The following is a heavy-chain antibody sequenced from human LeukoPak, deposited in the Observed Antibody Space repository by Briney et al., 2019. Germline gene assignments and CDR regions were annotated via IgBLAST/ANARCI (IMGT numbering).Heavy chain of an antibody. CDR1: GFTFSSYW. Sequence: GGSLRLSCAASGFTFSSYWMSWVRQAPGKGLEWVANIKQDGSEKYYVDSVKGRFTISRDNAKNSLYLQMNSLRAEDTAVYYCARIPTPRYYYYGMDVWGQGATVTVSS. V-gene: IGHV3-7*01. D-gene: IGHD2-2*02. J-gene: IGHJ6*02. CDR2: IKQDGSEK. CDR3: ARIPTPRYYYYGMDV.